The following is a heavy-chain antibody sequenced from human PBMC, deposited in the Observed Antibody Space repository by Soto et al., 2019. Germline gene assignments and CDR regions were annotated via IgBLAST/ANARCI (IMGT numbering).Heavy chain of an antibody. CDR1: EFTFRNYV. CDR3: AKGPHSASGYYYMDV. V-gene: IGHV3-30*18. J-gene: IGHJ6*03. CDR2: ITYDGRNK. Sequence: SLRLACAASEFTFRNYVMSWVRPAPGKGLEWVVVITYDGRNKYYADSVKGRFTISRDNSKNTLFLQMNSLTAGDTAVYYCAKGPHSASGYYYMDVWGKGTTVTVSS. D-gene: IGHD3-10*01.